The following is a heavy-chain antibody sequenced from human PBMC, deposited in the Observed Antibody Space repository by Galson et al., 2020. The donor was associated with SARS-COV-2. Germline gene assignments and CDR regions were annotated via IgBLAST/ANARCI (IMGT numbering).Heavy chain of an antibody. D-gene: IGHD2-15*01. Sequence: GGSLRLSCAASGFPFITHAMSWVRPGPGKGLDWVSSIRCSGGITFYSDSVKGRFTISRDNSKNTLYLQMNSLRAEDMAVYYCAKRTGGILSWGQGTLVTVSS. J-gene: IGHJ5*02. CDR1: GFPFITHA. CDR3: AKRTGGILS. V-gene: IGHV3-23*01. CDR2: IRCSGGIT.